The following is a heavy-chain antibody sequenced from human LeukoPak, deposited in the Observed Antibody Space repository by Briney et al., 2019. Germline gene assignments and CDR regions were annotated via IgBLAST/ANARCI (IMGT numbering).Heavy chain of an antibody. CDR1: GFTFSSYE. V-gene: IGHV3-48*03. CDR2: ISSSGSTV. Sequence: GGSLRLSCAASGFTFSSYEMNWVRQAPGKGPEWVSYISSSGSTVYYADSVKGRFNISRDNAKNSLYLQINSLRAEDTAVYYCAREPGATAAFDIWGQGTMVTVSS. J-gene: IGHJ3*02. D-gene: IGHD1-26*01. CDR3: AREPGATAAFDI.